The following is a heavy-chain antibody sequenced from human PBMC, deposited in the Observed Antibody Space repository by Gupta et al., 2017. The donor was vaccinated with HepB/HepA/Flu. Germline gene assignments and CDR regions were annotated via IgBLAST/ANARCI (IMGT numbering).Heavy chain of an antibody. V-gene: IGHV3-48*02. CDR1: GFPFRDSA. J-gene: IGHJ4*02. CDR3: TRDDY. Sequence: EVQLVASGGGLVQPGGSLRLSCAASGFPFRDSAMHWVRQAPGKGLEWVSYINSSSQTTFYADSVKGRFIISRDNVKNSLFLQMNRLRDEDTAIYYCTRDDYWGQGTLVTVSS. CDR2: INSSSQTT.